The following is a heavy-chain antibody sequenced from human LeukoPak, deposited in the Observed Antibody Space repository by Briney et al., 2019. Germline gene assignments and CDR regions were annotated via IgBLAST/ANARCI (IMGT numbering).Heavy chain of an antibody. J-gene: IGHJ4*02. CDR2: IYPGDSDT. CDR1: GYSFTSYW. D-gene: IGHD3-22*01. CDR3: ARFASYYYDSSGYLAY. V-gene: IGHV5-51*01. Sequence: GESLKISCQGSGYSFTSYWIGWVRQMPGKGLEWMGIIYPGDSDTRYSPSFQGQVTISADKSVSTAYLQWSSLKASDTTMYYCARFASYYYDSSGYLAYWGQGTLVTVSS.